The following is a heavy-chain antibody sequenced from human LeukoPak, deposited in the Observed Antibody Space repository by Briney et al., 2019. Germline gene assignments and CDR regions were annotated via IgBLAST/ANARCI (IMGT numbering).Heavy chain of an antibody. CDR2: ISWNSGSI. CDR3: AKDPTSYYYDSSVDY. Sequence: GGSLRLSCAASGFTFDDYAMHWVRQAPGKGLEWVSGISWNSGSIGYADSVKGRFTISRDNSKNTLYLQMNSLRAEDTAVYYCAKDPTSYYYDSSVDYWGQGTLVTVSS. J-gene: IGHJ4*02. CDR1: GFTFDDYA. V-gene: IGHV3-9*01. D-gene: IGHD3-22*01.